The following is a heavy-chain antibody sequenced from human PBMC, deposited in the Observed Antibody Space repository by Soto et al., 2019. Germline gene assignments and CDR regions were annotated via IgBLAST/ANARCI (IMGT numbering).Heavy chain of an antibody. J-gene: IGHJ6*02. CDR3: ARSYSVTTSSYYGMDV. CDR1: GDAFSSYA. CDR2: IIPMFGTP. V-gene: IGHV1-69*01. Sequence: QVQLIQSGAAVKKPGSSVKASCHTSGDAFSSYAMSWVRQGPGQGLEWMGGIIPMFGTPIYTEKFQGRVTITAAETTRAVYMELRSLTSDDSAVYYCARSYSVTTSSYYGMDVWGQGTTIIVS. D-gene: IGHD4-17*01.